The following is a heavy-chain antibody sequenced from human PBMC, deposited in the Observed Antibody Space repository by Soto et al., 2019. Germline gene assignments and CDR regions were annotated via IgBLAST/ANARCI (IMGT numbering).Heavy chain of an antibody. CDR3: ARDQGGSSVRWFDP. CDR1: GGSISSYY. J-gene: IGHJ5*02. D-gene: IGHD1-1*01. Sequence: QVQLQESGPGLVKPSETLSLTCTVSGGSISSYYWSWIRQPPGKGLEWIGYIYYSGSTNYNPSLKGRVIISVDTSKNQFSLKLSSVTAADTTVYYCARDQGGSSVRWFDPWGQGTLVTVSS. CDR2: IYYSGST. V-gene: IGHV4-59*01.